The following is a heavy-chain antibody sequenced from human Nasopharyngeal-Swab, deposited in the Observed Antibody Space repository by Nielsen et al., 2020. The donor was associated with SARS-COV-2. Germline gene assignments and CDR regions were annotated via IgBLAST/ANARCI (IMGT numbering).Heavy chain of an antibody. V-gene: IGHV5-51*01. Sequence: VSCKGSGYDFTGYWIGWVRQTPGKGLEWMGIIYPGDSDTRYSPSFQGQVTISADKSITTAYLRWSSLKASDTAMYYCARQADFWSGYVMALDYWGQGTPVTVSS. CDR1: GYDFTGYW. CDR3: ARQADFWSGYVMALDY. J-gene: IGHJ4*02. D-gene: IGHD3-3*01. CDR2: IYPGDSDT.